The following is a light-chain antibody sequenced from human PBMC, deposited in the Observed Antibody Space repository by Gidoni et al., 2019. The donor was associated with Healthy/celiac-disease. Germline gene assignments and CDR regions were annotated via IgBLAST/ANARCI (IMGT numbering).Light chain of an antibody. V-gene: IGLV2-14*01. CDR2: DVS. CDR1: SSDVGGSNY. Sequence: QSALTQPASVPGSPGPSITLSCTGTSSDVGGSNYVSWYQQHPGKAPKLMIYDVSNRPSGVSNRFSGSKSGNTASLTISGLQAEDEADYYCSSYTSSSTWVFGGGTKLTVL. J-gene: IGLJ3*02. CDR3: SSYTSSSTWV.